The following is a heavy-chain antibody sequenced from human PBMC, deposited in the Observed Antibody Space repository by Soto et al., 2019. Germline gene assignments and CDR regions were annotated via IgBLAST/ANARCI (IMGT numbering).Heavy chain of an antibody. J-gene: IGHJ4*02. CDR3: TREAIVVIPAAQPSHFDS. CDR1: GYNFIKYG. V-gene: IGHV1-18*01. Sequence: ASVKVSCKGLGYNFIKYGINWVRQAPGQGLEWMGWISPYSSYTRSAQQFQGRLTLTTDTAATTAYMELGSLRSADTAVYYCTREAIVVIPAAQPSHFDSWGQGTLVTVSS. CDR2: ISPYSSYT. D-gene: IGHD2-2*01.